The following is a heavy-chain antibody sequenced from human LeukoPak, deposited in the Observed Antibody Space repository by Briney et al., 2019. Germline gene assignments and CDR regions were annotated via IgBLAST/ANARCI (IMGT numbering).Heavy chain of an antibody. V-gene: IGHV3-23*01. D-gene: IGHD4-23*01. Sequence: GGSLRLSCAASGFTFSSYAMSWVRQAPGKGLEWVSAISGSGGSTYYADSVKGRFTISRDNSKNTLYLQMYSLRAEDTAVYYCATGKYGGNSGVSYYFDYWGQGTLVTVSS. J-gene: IGHJ4*02. CDR2: ISGSGGST. CDR3: ATGKYGGNSGVSYYFDY. CDR1: GFTFSSYA.